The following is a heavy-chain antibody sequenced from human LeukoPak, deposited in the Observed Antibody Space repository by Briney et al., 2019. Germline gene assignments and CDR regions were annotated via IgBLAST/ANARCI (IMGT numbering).Heavy chain of an antibody. J-gene: IGHJ3*02. V-gene: IGHV4-31*03. D-gene: IGHD3-22*01. CDR1: GGSVSSGDYY. CDR3: ARDFYYDSGGSRVDTFDI. Sequence: SETLSLTCTVSGGSVSSGDYYWSWIRQHPGKGLEWIGYIYYTGSTYYKPSLRSRVTISVDTSKNHFSLKLSSVTAADTAVYYCARDFYYDSGGSRVDTFDIRGQGAMVTVSS. CDR2: IYYTGST.